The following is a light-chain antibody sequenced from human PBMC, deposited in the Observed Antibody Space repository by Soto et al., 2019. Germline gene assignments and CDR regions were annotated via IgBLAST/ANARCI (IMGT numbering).Light chain of an antibody. CDR2: AFT. CDR3: QVWDPDTDHVI. CDR1: SSNIGAGYD. Sequence: QSVLTQPPSVSGAPGQRVTISCTWNSSNIGAGYDVHWYQKGLGTAPKLVIFAFTSRPSGVPDRFSGSNSGNTATLTITRVEAGDEADYFCQVWDPDTDHVIFGGGTQLTVL. V-gene: IGLV1-40*01. J-gene: IGLJ2*01.